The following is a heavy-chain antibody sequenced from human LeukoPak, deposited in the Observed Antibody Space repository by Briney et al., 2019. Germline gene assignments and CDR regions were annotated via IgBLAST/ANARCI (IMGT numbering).Heavy chain of an antibody. Sequence: GGSLRLSCAASGFTFRSYAMHWVRQAPGKGLEWGAVISYDGSNKYYADSVKGRFTISRDNSKNTLYLQMNSLRAEDTAVYYCARDKVGAINGEVYFDYWGQGTLVTVSS. CDR2: ISYDGSNK. J-gene: IGHJ4*02. D-gene: IGHD1-26*01. CDR3: ARDKVGAINGEVYFDY. V-gene: IGHV3-30-3*01. CDR1: GFTFRSYA.